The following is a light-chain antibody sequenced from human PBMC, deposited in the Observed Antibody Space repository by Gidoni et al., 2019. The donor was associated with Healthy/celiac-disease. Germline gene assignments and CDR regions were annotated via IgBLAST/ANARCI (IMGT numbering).Light chain of an antibody. J-gene: IGKJ1*01. CDR2: GAS. Sequence: EIVLTQSPGTLSLSPGERATLSCRASQSVSSSYLAWYQQKPGQAPRLLIYGASSRATGIPARFSGSGSGTDVTLTISRLEPEDFAVYYCQQYGSSPTFGQGTKVEIK. V-gene: IGKV3-20*01. CDR1: QSVSSSY. CDR3: QQYGSSPT.